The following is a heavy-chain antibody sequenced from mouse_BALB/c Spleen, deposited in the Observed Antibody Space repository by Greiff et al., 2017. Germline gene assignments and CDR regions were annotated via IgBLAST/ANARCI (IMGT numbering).Heavy chain of an antibody. V-gene: IGHV14-3*02. Sequence: EVKLVESGAELVKPGASVKLSCTASGFNIKDTYMHWVKQRPEQGLEWIGRIDPANGNTKYDPKFQGKATITADTSSNTAYLQLSSLTSEDTAVYYCAPYGNYFDYWGQGTTLTVSS. CDR2: IDPANGNT. J-gene: IGHJ2*01. CDR3: APYGNYFDY. D-gene: IGHD2-1*01. CDR1: GFNIKDTY.